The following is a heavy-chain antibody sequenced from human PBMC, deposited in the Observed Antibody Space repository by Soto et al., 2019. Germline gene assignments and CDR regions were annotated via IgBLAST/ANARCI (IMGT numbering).Heavy chain of an antibody. Sequence: EVQLLESGGGLVQPGGSLRLSCAASGFTFSSYAMSWVRQAPGKGLEWVSAISGSGGSTYYADSVKGRFTISRDNSKNTMYQQMNRLRPEDTAVYYCAKGQRVVVITPDYWGQGTLVTVS. V-gene: IGHV3-23*01. J-gene: IGHJ4*02. CDR2: ISGSGGST. D-gene: IGHD3-22*01. CDR1: GFTFSSYA. CDR3: AKGQRVVVITPDY.